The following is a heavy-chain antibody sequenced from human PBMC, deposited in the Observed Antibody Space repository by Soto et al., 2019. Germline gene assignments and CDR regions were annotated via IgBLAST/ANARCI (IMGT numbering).Heavy chain of an antibody. CDR3: ARGTYFDY. Sequence: QVQLVQSGTEVKKPGASVKVSCKASGYIMTTYGVSWVRQAPGQGLEWVGWISAYNDHTNYAQKFQGRVTMTTDTSTRTPYMEMRSLRSDDTAVYYCARGTYFDYWGQGTLVTVSS. CDR1: GYIMTTYG. J-gene: IGHJ4*02. V-gene: IGHV1-18*01. D-gene: IGHD1-1*01. CDR2: ISAYNDHT.